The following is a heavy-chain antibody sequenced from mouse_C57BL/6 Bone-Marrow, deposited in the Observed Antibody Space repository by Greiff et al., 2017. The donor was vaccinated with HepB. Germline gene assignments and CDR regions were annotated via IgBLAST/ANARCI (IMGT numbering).Heavy chain of an antibody. CDR2: IYPGNSDT. J-gene: IGHJ4*01. CDR1: GYTFTSYW. CDR3: TSTAQATHHYYAMDY. Sequence: EVQLQQSGTVLARPGASVKMSCKTSGYTFTSYWMHWVKQRPGQGLEWIGAIYPGNSDTSYNQKFKGKAKLTAVTSASTAYMELSSLTNEDSAVYYCTSTAQATHHYYAMDYWGQGTSVTVSS. V-gene: IGHV1-5*01. D-gene: IGHD3-2*02.